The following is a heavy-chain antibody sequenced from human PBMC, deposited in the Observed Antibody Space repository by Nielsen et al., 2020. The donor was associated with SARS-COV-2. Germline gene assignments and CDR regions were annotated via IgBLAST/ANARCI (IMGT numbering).Heavy chain of an antibody. Sequence: ASVKVSCKASDSSFSTFTWVRQAPGQGLEWMGRISTNNGDVKYAQSLQGRVTMTTDTSTRTVYMELKRLRSDDTAVYYCARGGGWYTSIVGPHPPDYWGQGTLVTVSS. V-gene: IGHV1-18*01. CDR2: ISTNNGDV. CDR1: DSSFST. D-gene: IGHD1-26*01. J-gene: IGHJ4*02. CDR3: ARGGGWYTSIVGPHPPDY.